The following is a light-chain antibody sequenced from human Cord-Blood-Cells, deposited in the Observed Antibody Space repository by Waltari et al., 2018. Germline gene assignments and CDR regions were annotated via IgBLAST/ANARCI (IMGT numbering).Light chain of an antibody. CDR3: QQYYSTPFT. V-gene: IGKV4-1*01. J-gene: IGKJ3*01. Sequence: DIVMTQSPVSLAVSLGERATIYCKSSQSVLYSSNNKNYLAWYQQKPGQPPKLLIYWASTRESGVPERFSGSGSGTDFTLTISSLQAEDVAVYYCQQYYSTPFTFGPGTKVDIK. CDR2: WAS. CDR1: QSVLYSSNNKNY.